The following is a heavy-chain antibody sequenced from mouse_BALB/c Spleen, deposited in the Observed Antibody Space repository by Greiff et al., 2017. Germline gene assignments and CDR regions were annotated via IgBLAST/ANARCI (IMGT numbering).Heavy chain of an antibody. D-gene: IGHD2-2*01. J-gene: IGHJ4*01. CDR3: AREGYDGYAMDY. Sequence: QVQLKQSGAELVRPGSSVTISCKASGYAFSSYWMNWVKQRLGQGLEWIGQIYPGDGDTNYNGKFKGKATLTADKSSSTAYMQLSSLTSEDSAVYFCAREGYDGYAMDYWGQGTSVTVSS. CDR2: IYPGDGDT. CDR1: GYAFSSYW. V-gene: IGHV1-80*01.